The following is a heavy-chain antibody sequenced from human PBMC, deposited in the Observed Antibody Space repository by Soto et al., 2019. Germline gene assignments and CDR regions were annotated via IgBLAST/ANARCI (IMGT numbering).Heavy chain of an antibody. J-gene: IGHJ5*02. Sequence: GASVKVSCKASGYTLTSYYMHWVRQAPGQGLEWMGIINPSGGSTSYAQKFQGRVTMTRDTSTSTVYMELSSLRSEDTAVYYCARDRLVGGFDPWGQGTLVTVSS. CDR3: ARDRLVGGFDP. V-gene: IGHV1-46*01. CDR2: INPSGGST. CDR1: GYTLTSYY. D-gene: IGHD1-26*01.